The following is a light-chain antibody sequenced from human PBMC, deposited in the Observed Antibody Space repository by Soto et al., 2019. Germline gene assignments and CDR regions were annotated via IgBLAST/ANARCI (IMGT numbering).Light chain of an antibody. CDR2: GAS. V-gene: IGKV3-20*01. J-gene: IGKJ2*01. CDR3: QQYGSSPPYT. CDR1: QSVSSSY. Sequence: EIVLTQSPGTLSLSPGERATLSCRASQSVSSSYLAWYQQKPGQAPRLLIYGASSSATGIPDRFSGSGSGTEFHLTISRLEPEDFAVYYCQQYGSSPPYTFGQGTKLEIK.